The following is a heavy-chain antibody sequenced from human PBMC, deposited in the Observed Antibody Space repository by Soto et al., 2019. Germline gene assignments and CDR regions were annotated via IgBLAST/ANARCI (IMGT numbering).Heavy chain of an antibody. CDR3: AKSLGIAAAGTPYYGMDV. Sequence: GGSLRLSCGTSGFTFADFGMGWVRQAPGKGLYWVSGISSSGRSNKYYADSVKGRFTISRDNSKNTLYLQMNSLRAEDTAVYYCAKSLGIAAAGTPYYGMDVWGQGTTVTVSS. D-gene: IGHD6-13*01. J-gene: IGHJ6*02. CDR2: ISSSGRSNK. V-gene: IGHV3-NL1*01. CDR1: GFTFADFG.